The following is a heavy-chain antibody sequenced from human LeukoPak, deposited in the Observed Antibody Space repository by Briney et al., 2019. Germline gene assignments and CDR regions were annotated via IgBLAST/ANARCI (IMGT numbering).Heavy chain of an antibody. CDR3: ARNHYDNSGYFPDASDI. J-gene: IGHJ3*02. V-gene: IGHV3-7*03. CDR1: GFTFSSYW. Sequence: GGSLRLSCAASGFTFSSYWMSWVRQAPGKGLEWVANIKQDGSEKYYVDSVKGRFTISRDNAKNSLYLQMNSLRAEDTAVYYCARNHYDNSGYFPDASDIWGQGTMVTVSS. CDR2: IKQDGSEK. D-gene: IGHD3-22*01.